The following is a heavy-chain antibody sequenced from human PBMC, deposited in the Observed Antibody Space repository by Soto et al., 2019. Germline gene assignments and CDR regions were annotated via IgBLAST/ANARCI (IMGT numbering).Heavy chain of an antibody. Sequence: QPGGSLRLSCAASGFTVSSNCMSWVRQAPGKGLEWVSVIYSGGSTYYADSVKGRFTISRDNSKNTLYLQMNSLRAEDTAVYYCARDSRPGSSYYYGMDVWGQGTTVTVSS. CDR1: GFTVSSNC. D-gene: IGHD2-15*01. CDR3: ARDSRPGSSYYYGMDV. V-gene: IGHV3-53*01. CDR2: IYSGGST. J-gene: IGHJ6*02.